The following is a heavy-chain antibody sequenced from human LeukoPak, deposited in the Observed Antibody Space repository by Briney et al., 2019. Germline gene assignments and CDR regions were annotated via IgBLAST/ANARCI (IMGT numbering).Heavy chain of an antibody. J-gene: IGHJ6*03. CDR1: GGSFSNYY. CDR3: ARRWNYGRNYYIDV. CDR2: INDSGRI. Sequence: PSETLSLTCAVYGGSFSNYYWSWIRQPPGKGLEWIGEINDSGRINYNPSLMSRVTVSVDTSKNQFSPRLTSVTATDTAVYYCARRWNYGRNYYIDVWGNGATVSVSS. D-gene: IGHD1-7*01. V-gene: IGHV4-34*01.